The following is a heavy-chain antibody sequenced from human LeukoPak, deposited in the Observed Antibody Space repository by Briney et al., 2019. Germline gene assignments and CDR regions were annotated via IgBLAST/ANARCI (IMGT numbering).Heavy chain of an antibody. J-gene: IGHJ4*02. D-gene: IGHD6-13*01. CDR3: ARVTGGIAAGY. CDR2: IYYSGDT. CDR1: GGSISSGDYY. V-gene: IGHV4-30-4*08. Sequence: PSQTLSLTCTVSGGSISSGDYYWSWIRQPPGKGLEWIGYIYYSGDTYYNPSLKSRVTISVDTSKNQFSLELISVTAADTAVYYCARVTGGIAAGYWGQGTLVTVSS.